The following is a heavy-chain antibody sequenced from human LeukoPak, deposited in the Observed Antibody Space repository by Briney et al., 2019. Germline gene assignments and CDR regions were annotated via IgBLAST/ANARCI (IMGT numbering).Heavy chain of an antibody. CDR1: GGSFSGYY. Sequence: SETLSLTCAVYGGSFSGYYWSWIRQPPGKGLEWIGEINHSGSTNYNPSLTSRVTISVDTSKNQFSLKLSSVTAADTAVYYCARGLRAPSYYYDSSGYYGGGYWGQGTLVPVSS. J-gene: IGHJ4*02. V-gene: IGHV4-34*01. D-gene: IGHD3-22*01. CDR2: INHSGST. CDR3: ARGLRAPSYYYDSSGYYGGGY.